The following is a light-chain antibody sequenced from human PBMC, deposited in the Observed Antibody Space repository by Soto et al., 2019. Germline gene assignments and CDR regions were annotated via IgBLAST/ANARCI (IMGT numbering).Light chain of an antibody. CDR1: NNDVGYYFL. Sequence: QSVLTQPASVSGSPGQSITISCTGTNNDVGYYFLVSWYQHHPGRAPKLIIYEVSNRPSGVSNRFSGSKSGNTASLTISGLQAEDEADYYCSSYTSSSTFFVFGTGTKVTVL. V-gene: IGLV2-14*02. J-gene: IGLJ1*01. CDR3: SSYTSSSTFFV. CDR2: EVS.